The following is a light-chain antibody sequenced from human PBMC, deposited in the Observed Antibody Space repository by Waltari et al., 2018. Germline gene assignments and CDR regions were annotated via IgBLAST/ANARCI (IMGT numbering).Light chain of an antibody. CDR1: QRVGTS. CDR3: QHYVRLPAT. J-gene: IGKJ1*01. CDR2: GAS. V-gene: IGKV3-20*01. Sequence: EVVLMQSPGTLSLSPGERATLACRASQRVGTSLAWYQQKPGQAPRPLIYGASRRATGIPDRFSGSGSGTDFSLTISRLEPEDFAVYYCQHYVRLPATFGQGTKVEI.